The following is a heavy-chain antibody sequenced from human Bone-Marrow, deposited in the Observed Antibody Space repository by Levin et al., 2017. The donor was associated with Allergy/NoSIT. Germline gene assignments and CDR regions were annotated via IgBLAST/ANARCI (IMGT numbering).Heavy chain of an antibody. V-gene: IGHV2-26*01. Sequence: SGPTLVKPTETLTLTCTVSGFSLSNFRMGVSWIRQPPGMALEWLAHILSNDEKSYNTSLKSRLTISKDTSKSQVVLTMTNMGPVDTATYYCAQRGQTTTAFDYWGQGTLVTVSS. CDR3: AQRGQTTTAFDY. CDR2: ILSNDEK. D-gene: IGHD1-1*01. J-gene: IGHJ4*02. CDR1: GFSLSNFRMG.